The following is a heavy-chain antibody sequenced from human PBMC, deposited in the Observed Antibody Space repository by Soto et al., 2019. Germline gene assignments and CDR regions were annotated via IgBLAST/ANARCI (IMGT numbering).Heavy chain of an antibody. V-gene: IGHV4-34*01. D-gene: IGHD6-19*01. CDR3: ARTGRVGRTIAVAGRDFDY. CDR1: GGSFSGYY. Sequence: QVQLQQWGAGLLKPSETLSLTCAVYGGSFSGYYWSWIRQPPGKGLEWIGEINHSGGTNYNPSLKSRVTISVDTSKNQFSLKLSSVTAADTAVYYCARTGRVGRTIAVAGRDFDYWGQGTLVTVSS. CDR2: INHSGGT. J-gene: IGHJ4*02.